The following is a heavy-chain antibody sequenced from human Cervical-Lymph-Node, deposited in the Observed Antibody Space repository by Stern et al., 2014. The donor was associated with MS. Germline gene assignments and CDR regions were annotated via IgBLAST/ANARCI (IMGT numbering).Heavy chain of an antibody. CDR2: ISPNSGGT. Sequence: VQLVESGAEVKKPGASVKVSCKASGYTFTGSYMHWVRQAPGQGLEWMGWISPNSGGTSYAQEFQGRVTMTRDTSISTAYMELSRLRSDDTAVYYCAREGLKYFQHWGQGTLVSVSS. J-gene: IGHJ1*01. CDR3: AREGLKYFQH. CDR1: GYTFTGSY. V-gene: IGHV1-2*02.